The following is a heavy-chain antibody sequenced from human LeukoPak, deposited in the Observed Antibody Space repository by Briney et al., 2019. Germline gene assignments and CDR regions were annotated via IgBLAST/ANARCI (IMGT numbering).Heavy chain of an antibody. Sequence: AGGSLRLSCAASGFTVSSNYMSWVRQAPGKGLEWVSAISGSGGSTYYADSVKGRFTISRDNSKNTLYLQMDSLRAEDTAVYYCAKAGSGYDWGKQTGGRSYYYYYMDVWGKGTTVTVSS. CDR3: AKAGSGYDWGKQTGGRSYYYYYMDV. V-gene: IGHV3-23*01. J-gene: IGHJ6*03. D-gene: IGHD5-12*01. CDR1: GFTVSSNY. CDR2: ISGSGGST.